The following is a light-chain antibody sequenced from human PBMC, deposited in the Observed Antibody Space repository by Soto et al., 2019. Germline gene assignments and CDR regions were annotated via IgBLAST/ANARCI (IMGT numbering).Light chain of an antibody. Sequence: QSVLTQPPSASGSPGQSVTISCTGTSSDVGGYDYVSWYQQHPGKAPKLMIYEVSKRPSGVPDRFSGSKSGNTASLTVSGLQAEDEADYYCSLYAGSNIYVVFGGGTKLTVL. CDR2: EVS. J-gene: IGLJ2*01. V-gene: IGLV2-8*01. CDR1: SSDVGGYDY. CDR3: SLYAGSNIYVV.